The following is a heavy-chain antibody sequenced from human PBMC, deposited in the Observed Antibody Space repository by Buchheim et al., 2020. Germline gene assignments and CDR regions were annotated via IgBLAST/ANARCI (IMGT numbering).Heavy chain of an antibody. CDR1: GFTFSSYG. Sequence: QVQLVESGGGVVQPGRSLRLSCAASGFTFSSYGMHWVRQAPGKGLEWVAVIWYDGSNKYYADSVKGRFTISRDNSKNTLYLQMNSLRAEDTAVYYCAREETRVVLLDSRIQISYYYYGMDVWGQGTT. CDR3: AREETRVVLLDSRIQISYYYYGMDV. CDR2: IWYDGSNK. V-gene: IGHV3-33*01. D-gene: IGHD2-15*01. J-gene: IGHJ6*02.